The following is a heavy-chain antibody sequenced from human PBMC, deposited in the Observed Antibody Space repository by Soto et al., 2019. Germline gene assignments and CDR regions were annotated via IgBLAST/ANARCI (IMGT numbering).Heavy chain of an antibody. D-gene: IGHD3-9*01. CDR3: ARDKDWAFDY. Sequence: PGGSLRLSCVASGFTFSSYSIVWVRQAPGKGLEWLSYIFTTGTTMYYADSVKGRFTVSRDNAKNSVFLLLNSLRAEDTAVYYCARDKDWAFDYWGQGTRVTVSS. CDR1: GFTFSSYS. CDR2: IFTTGTTM. V-gene: IGHV3-48*03. J-gene: IGHJ4*02.